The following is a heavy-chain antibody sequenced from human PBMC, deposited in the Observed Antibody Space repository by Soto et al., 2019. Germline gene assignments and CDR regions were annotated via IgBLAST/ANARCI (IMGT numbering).Heavy chain of an antibody. Sequence: EVQLVQSGAEVKKPGESLKISCKGSGYSFTSYWIGRVRQMPGKGLEWMGIIYPGDSDTRYSPSFQGQVTISADKSISTAYLQWSSLKASDTAMYYCARTAAAGKYYYGTDVWGQGTTVTVSS. CDR1: GYSFTSYW. D-gene: IGHD6-13*01. J-gene: IGHJ6*02. V-gene: IGHV5-51*01. CDR2: IYPGDSDT. CDR3: ARTAAAGKYYYGTDV.